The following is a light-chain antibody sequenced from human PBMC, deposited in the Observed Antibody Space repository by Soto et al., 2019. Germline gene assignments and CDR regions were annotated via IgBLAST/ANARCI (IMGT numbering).Light chain of an antibody. CDR1: QGISNY. J-gene: IGKJ4*01. Sequence: DIQMTQSPSSLSASVGDRVTITCRASQGISNYLAWYQQKPGKVPKLLIYAASTLQSGVPSRFSGSGSGTDFTITISSLQPEDVATYYCQKYNSAPSFGGGTKVEIK. CDR2: AAS. V-gene: IGKV1-27*01. CDR3: QKYNSAPS.